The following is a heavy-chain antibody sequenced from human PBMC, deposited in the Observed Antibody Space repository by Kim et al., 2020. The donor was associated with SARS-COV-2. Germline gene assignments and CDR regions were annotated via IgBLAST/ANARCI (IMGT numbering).Heavy chain of an antibody. CDR1: GGSISSYY. V-gene: IGHV4-59*08. J-gene: IGHJ6*03. Sequence: SETLSLTCTVSGGSISSYYWSWVRQPPGKGLEWIGYISYSGNTNYHPSLKSRVTMSVDTSKNHFSLKLSSVTAADTAVYYCARQNYYTIAVAYYYYYYMDVWGKGTTVTVSS. CDR2: ISYSGNT. CDR3: ARQNYYTIAVAYYYYYYMDV. D-gene: IGHD6-19*01.